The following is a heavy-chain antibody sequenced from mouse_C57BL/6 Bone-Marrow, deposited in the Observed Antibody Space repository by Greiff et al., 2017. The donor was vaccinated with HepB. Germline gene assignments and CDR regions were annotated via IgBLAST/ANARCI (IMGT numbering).Heavy chain of an antibody. D-gene: IGHD2-5*01. CDR2: IHPSDSDT. CDR1: GYTFTSYW. Sequence: QVQLKQPGAELVKPGASVKVSCKASGYTFTSYWMHWVKQRPGQGLEWIGRIHPSDSDTNYNQKFKGKATLTVDKSSSTAYMQLSSLTSEDAAVYYCARNYSNYGWYFDVWGTGTTVTVSS. J-gene: IGHJ1*03. CDR3: ARNYSNYGWYFDV. V-gene: IGHV1-74*01.